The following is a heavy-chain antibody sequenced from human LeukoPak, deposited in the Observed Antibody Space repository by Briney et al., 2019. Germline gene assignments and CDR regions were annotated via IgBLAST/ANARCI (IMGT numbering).Heavy chain of an antibody. Sequence: SETLSLTCAVYGGSFSGYYWSWVRQPPGKGLEWIGEINHSGSTYYNPSLKSRVTISVDTSKNQFSLKLSSVTAADTAVYYCARDLRYSSGWYSGDHNWFDPWGQGTLVTVSS. CDR2: INHSGST. CDR1: GGSFSGYY. V-gene: IGHV4-34*01. J-gene: IGHJ5*02. CDR3: ARDLRYSSGWYSGDHNWFDP. D-gene: IGHD6-19*01.